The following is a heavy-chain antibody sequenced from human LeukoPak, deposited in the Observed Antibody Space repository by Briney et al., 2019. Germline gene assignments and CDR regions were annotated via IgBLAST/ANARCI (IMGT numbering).Heavy chain of an antibody. J-gene: IGHJ6*03. CDR2: VGSSGAYI. D-gene: IGHD3-3*01. Sequence: PGGSLRLSCAASGFTFSAYSRTWVRQAPGKGLEWVASVGSSGAYIYYAASVKGRFIISRDNDKNSLFLQMNSLRVEDTALYYCARMHLFGVVNYNYYYMDVWGKGTPVTVSS. V-gene: IGHV3-21*01. CDR3: ARMHLFGVVNYNYYYMDV. CDR1: GFTFSAYS.